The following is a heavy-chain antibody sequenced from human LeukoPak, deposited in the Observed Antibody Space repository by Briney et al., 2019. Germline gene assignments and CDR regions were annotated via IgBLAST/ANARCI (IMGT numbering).Heavy chain of an antibody. D-gene: IGHD6-13*01. V-gene: IGHV4-59*08. CDR3: ARNGPTAAGAFDI. Sequence: SETLSLTCTVSGGSISSYYWSWIRQPPGKGLEWIGYIYYSGSTNYNPSLKSRVTISVDTSKNQFSLKLSSVTAADTAVYYCARNGPTAAGAFDIWGQGTPVTVSS. CDR2: IYYSGST. CDR1: GGSISSYY. J-gene: IGHJ3*02.